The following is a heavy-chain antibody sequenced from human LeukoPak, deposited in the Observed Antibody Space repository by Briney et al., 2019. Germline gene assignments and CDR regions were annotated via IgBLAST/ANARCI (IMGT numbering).Heavy chain of an antibody. J-gene: IGHJ4*02. CDR1: GFTFSSYW. Sequence: GGSLRLSCAASGFTFSSYWMSWVRQAPGKGLEWMANIKQDGSEKYYVDSVKGRFTISRDNAKNSLYLQMNSLRAEDTAVYYCARVSEIAAAGTVDYWGQGTLVTVSS. D-gene: IGHD6-13*01. CDR3: ARVSEIAAAGTVDY. V-gene: IGHV3-7*01. CDR2: IKQDGSEK.